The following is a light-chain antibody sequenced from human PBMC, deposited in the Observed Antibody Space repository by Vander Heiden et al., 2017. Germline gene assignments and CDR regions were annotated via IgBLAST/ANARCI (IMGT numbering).Light chain of an antibody. CDR3: QSADSSGTWV. J-gene: IGLJ3*02. V-gene: IGLV3-25*03. Sequence: SYELTQPPSLSVSPGQTARITCSGDALPNEYVFWYQQKPGQAPVLVIYKDSERPSGIPERFSGSRSGTTVTLTISGVQEEDEADYYCQSADSSGTWVFGGGTKLTVL. CDR1: ALPNEY. CDR2: KDS.